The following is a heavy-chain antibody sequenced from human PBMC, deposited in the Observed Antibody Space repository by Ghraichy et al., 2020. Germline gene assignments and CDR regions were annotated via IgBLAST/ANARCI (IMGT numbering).Heavy chain of an antibody. CDR3: ARESWVEKTSQSTSFDY. CDR2: IWYDGSNK. CDR1: GFTFSSYG. V-gene: IGHV3-33*01. D-gene: IGHD5-24*01. Sequence: GGSLRLSCAASGFTFSSYGMHWVRQAPGKGLEWVAVIWYDGSNKYYADSVKGRFTISRDNSKNTLYLQMNSLRAEDTAVYYCARESWVEKTSQSTSFDYWGQGTLVTVSS. J-gene: IGHJ4*02.